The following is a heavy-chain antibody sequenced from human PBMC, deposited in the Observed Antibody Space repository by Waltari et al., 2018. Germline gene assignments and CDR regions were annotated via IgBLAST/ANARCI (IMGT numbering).Heavy chain of an antibody. Sequence: EVQLVESGGGLIQPGGSLRLSCAATGFTVSSDVMCWVRQAPGKGLEWISVIHSGVTTYYSNSVKGRFTISRDNSKNTLYLQMNSLRAEDTAVYYCARVQGWPTIPDYWGQGTLVTVSS. J-gene: IGHJ4*02. V-gene: IGHV3-53*01. CDR1: GFTVSSDV. CDR3: ARVQGWPTIPDY. D-gene: IGHD2-15*01. CDR2: IHSGVTT.